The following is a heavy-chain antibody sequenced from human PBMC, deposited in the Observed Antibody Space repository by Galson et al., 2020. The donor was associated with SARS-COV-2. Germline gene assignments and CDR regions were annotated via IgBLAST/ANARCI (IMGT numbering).Heavy chain of an antibody. D-gene: IGHD3-10*01. Sequence: GGSLRLSCAASGFTFSSYDMHWVRQATGKGLEWVSTIGTAGDTYYPGSVKGRFTISRENAKNSLYLQMNSLRAGDTAVYYCARGTQEGMGGSGSFYYDYYYMDVWGKGTTVTVAS. V-gene: IGHV3-13*01. CDR1: GFTFSSYD. CDR2: IGTAGDT. J-gene: IGHJ6*03. CDR3: ARGTQEGMGGSGSFYYDYYYMDV.